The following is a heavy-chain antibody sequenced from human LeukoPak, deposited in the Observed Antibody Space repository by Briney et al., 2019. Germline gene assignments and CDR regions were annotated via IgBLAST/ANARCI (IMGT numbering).Heavy chain of an antibody. V-gene: IGHV4-59*12. CDR3: ATGPVTYYYDSSGYYGMDV. CDR1: GGSISNYY. Sequence: SETLSLTCTVSGGSISNYYWSWIRQPPGKGLEWIGYIYYSGSTNYNPSLKGRLTISVDTSKNQFSLKLSSVTAADTAVYYCATGPVTYYYDSSGYYGMDVWGQGTTVTVSS. J-gene: IGHJ6*02. D-gene: IGHD3-22*01. CDR2: IYYSGST.